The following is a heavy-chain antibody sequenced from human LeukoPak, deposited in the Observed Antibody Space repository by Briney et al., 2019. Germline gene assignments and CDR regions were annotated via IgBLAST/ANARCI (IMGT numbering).Heavy chain of an antibody. CDR2: SSSDGTYK. D-gene: IGHD5/OR15-5a*01. CDR3: ARSVSGVWLFDY. Sequence: GGSLRLSCAASGFLFTVYPTHWVCQAPGKGLEWVSVSSSDGTYKFYADSVRGRFTISRDNSKNRLYLQMSDLRAEDTAVYFCARSVSGVWLFDYWGRGTLVTVSS. J-gene: IGHJ4*02. CDR1: GFLFTVYP. V-gene: IGHV3-30-3*01.